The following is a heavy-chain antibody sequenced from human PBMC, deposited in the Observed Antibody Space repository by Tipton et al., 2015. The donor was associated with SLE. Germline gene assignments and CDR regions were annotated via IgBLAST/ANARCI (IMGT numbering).Heavy chain of an antibody. CDR1: GFSFSSYG. V-gene: IGHV3-30*02. CDR3: AKDLWDYYESSGPPGY. D-gene: IGHD3-22*01. Sequence: SLRLSCAASGFSFSSYGMHWVRQAPGKGLEWVAFVRFDGSDTYYGDSVKGRFTISRDNAKNTLYLQMNSLRPEDTAVYYCAKDLWDYYESSGPPGYWGQGTLVTVSS. J-gene: IGHJ4*02. CDR2: VRFDGSDT.